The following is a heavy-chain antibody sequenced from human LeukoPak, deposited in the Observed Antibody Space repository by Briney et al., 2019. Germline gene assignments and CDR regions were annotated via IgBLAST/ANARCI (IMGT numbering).Heavy chain of an antibody. V-gene: IGHV3-23*01. J-gene: IGHJ4*02. CDR2: ITATSSST. Sequence: PGGSLRLSCAAPGFTFSSYGMHWVRQAPGKGLEWVSAITATSSSTHDADSVQGRFTISRDNSKNTLYLQMNSLGPEDTAIYYCAKLFESGTYNNFFHYWGQGTLVTVFS. D-gene: IGHD3-10*01. CDR3: AKLFESGTYNNFFHY. CDR1: GFTFSSYG.